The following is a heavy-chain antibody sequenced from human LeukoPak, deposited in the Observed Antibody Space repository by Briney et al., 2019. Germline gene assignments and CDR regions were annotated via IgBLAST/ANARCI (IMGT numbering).Heavy chain of an antibody. Sequence: ASVKVSCKASGYTFTSYGITWMLQAPGQGLEWMGWISTYNGNTNYAQNLQGRVTMTTDTSTSTAYMELRSLRSDDTAMYYCARDTYYYDSSNYYWGQGTLVTVSS. CDR3: ARDTYYYDSSNYY. D-gene: IGHD3-22*01. CDR1: GYTFTSYG. CDR2: ISTYNGNT. V-gene: IGHV1-18*01. J-gene: IGHJ4*02.